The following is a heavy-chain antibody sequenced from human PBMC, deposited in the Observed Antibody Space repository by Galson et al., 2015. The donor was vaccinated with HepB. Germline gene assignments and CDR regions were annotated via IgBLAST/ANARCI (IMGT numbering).Heavy chain of an antibody. J-gene: IGHJ6*03. CDR2: IYYSGVI. V-gene: IGHV4-39*01. CDR1: GGSISPHDYY. D-gene: IGHD1-1*01. CDR3: GRSSDLQLPSKYYYIDV. Sequence: SETLSLTCTVSGGSISPHDYYWSWIRQSPGKGLEWIANIYYSGVIYYNPYLQSRATMSVDTSKNQFSLRLSSATAADTALYYCGRSSDLQLPSKYYYIDVWGKGTAVTVSS.